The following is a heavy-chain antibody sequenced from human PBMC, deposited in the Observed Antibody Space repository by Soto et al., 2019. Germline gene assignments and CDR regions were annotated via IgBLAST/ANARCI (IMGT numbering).Heavy chain of an antibody. V-gene: IGHV3-30-3*01. J-gene: IGHJ6*02. D-gene: IGHD2-2*01. Sequence: GGSLRLSCAASGFTFSSYAMHWVRQAPGKGLEWVAVISYDGSNKYYADSVKGRFTISRDNSKNTLYLQMNSLRAEDTAVYYCARDPRYCSSTSCPFAYYYYYGMDVWGQGTTVTVSS. CDR3: ARDPRYCSSTSCPFAYYYYYGMDV. CDR2: ISYDGSNK. CDR1: GFTFSSYA.